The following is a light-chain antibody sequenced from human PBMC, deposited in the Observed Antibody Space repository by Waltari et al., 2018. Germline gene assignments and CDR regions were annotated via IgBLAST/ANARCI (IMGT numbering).Light chain of an antibody. Sequence: EILMPQSPATLSVSPGETATLSCRASQSISRNLAWYQQKPGQAPRLLIFGASTRAPGVPDKFSGTGSGTDFILTISSLQSEDFAVYYCQQYNSWRTFGQGTKLEIK. V-gene: IGKV3-15*01. CDR3: QQYNSWRT. CDR1: QSISRN. CDR2: GAS. J-gene: IGKJ2*01.